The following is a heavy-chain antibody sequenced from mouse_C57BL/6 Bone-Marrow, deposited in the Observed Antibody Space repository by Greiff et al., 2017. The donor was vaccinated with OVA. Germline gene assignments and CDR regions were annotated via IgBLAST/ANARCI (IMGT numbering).Heavy chain of an antibody. V-gene: IGHV1-19*01. CDR3: ARDYCGSNYLSWFAY. CDR1: GYTFTDYY. CDR2: INPYNGGT. D-gene: IGHD1-1*01. J-gene: IGHJ3*01. Sequence: VQLQQSGPVLVKPGASVKMSCKASGYTFTDYYMNWVKQSHGKSLEWIGVINPYNGGTSYNQKLKGKATLTVDKSYSTAYMELNSLTSEDSAVYYCARDYCGSNYLSWFAYWGQGTLVTVSA.